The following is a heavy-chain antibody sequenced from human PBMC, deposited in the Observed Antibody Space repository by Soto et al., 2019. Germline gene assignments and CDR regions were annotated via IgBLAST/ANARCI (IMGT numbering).Heavy chain of an antibody. CDR3: ARHPTTYYFDY. CDR2: IYYSGST. V-gene: IGHV4-59*08. CDR1: GGSISSYY. D-gene: IGHD1-1*01. J-gene: IGHJ4*02. Sequence: SETLSLTCTVSGGSISSYYWSWIRQPPGKGLEWIGYIYYSGSTNYNPSLKSRVTISVDTSKNQFSLKLSSVTAADTAVYHCARHPTTYYFDYWGQGTLVTVSS.